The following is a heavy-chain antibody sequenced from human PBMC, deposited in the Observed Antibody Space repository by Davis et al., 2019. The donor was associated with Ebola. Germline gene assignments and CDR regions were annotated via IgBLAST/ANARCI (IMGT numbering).Heavy chain of an antibody. CDR2: IWYDGSNK. Sequence: PGGSLRLSCAASGFTFSSYGMHWVRQAPGKGLEWVAVIWYDGSNKYYADSVKGRFTISRDNSKNTLYLQMNSLRAEDTAVYYCAREFGYSSSQLFDYWGQGTLVTVSS. V-gene: IGHV3-33*01. CDR3: AREFGYSSSQLFDY. CDR1: GFTFSSYG. D-gene: IGHD6-13*01. J-gene: IGHJ4*02.